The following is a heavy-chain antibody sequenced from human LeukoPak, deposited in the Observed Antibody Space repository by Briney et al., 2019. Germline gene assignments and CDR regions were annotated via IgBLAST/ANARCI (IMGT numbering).Heavy chain of an antibody. D-gene: IGHD3-10*01. CDR1: GFTFDDYA. CDR2: ISWNSGSI. V-gene: IGHV3-9*01. CDR3: AKDLYGSGSSYYGMDV. J-gene: IGHJ6*02. Sequence: GGSLRLSCAASGFTFDDYAMHWVRQAPGKGLEWVSGISWNSGSIGYADSVKGRFTISRDNAKNSLYLQMNSLRAEDTALYYCAKDLYGSGSSYYGMDVWGQGTTVTVSS.